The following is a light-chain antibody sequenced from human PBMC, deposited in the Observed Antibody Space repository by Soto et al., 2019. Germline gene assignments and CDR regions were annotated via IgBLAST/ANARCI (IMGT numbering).Light chain of an antibody. CDR1: QSISTW. CDR3: QQYVSYCT. CDR2: KAS. Sequence: DIQMTQSPSTLSASLGDRVTITCRASQSISTWLAWYQQKPGKAPKLLIYKASNLESGVPSRFSGSGSGTEFSLTISSLQPYDFATYYCQQYVSYCTFGQGTKVEIK. J-gene: IGKJ1*01. V-gene: IGKV1-5*03.